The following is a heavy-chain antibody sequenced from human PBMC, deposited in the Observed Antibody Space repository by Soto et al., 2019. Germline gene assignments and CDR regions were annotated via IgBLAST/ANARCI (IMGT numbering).Heavy chain of an antibody. V-gene: IGHV1-69*01. D-gene: IGHD5-18*01. J-gene: IGHJ4*02. CDR2: IIPLFATA. CDR3: AGGYSYGYGAFDY. CDR1: GGTLTSYA. Sequence: QVQLVQSGAEVKKPGSSVKVSCKASGGTLTSYALNWVRQAPGQGLEWIGGIIPLFATANYAQKFQGRVTITADEITSTAYMELSRLRSEDTAVYFCAGGYSYGYGAFDYWGQGNQVTVSS.